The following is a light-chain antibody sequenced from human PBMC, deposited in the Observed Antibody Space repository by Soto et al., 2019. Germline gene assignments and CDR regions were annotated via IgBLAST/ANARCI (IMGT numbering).Light chain of an antibody. CDR2: RNN. V-gene: IGLV1-44*01. J-gene: IGLJ2*01. Sequence: QSVLTQPPSASGTPGQRVTISCSGSSSNIGSNTVNWYQQLPGTAPKLLIYRNNQRPSGVPDRLSGSKSGTSASLAISGLKSEDEADYYCAAWDDSLNGVVFGGGTKRTVL. CDR1: SSNIGSNT. CDR3: AAWDDSLNGVV.